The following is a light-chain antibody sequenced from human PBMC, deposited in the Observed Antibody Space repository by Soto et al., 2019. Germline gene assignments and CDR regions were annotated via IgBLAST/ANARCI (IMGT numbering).Light chain of an antibody. CDR3: QQYYSYPWT. CDR1: QSISSY. CDR2: AAS. Sequence: ATQITQSPSSLSASVGDRVTITCRASQSISSYLNWYQQKPGKAPKLLIYAASTLQSGVPSRFSGSGSGTDFTLTISCLQSEDFATYYCQQYYSYPWTFGQGTKVDIK. V-gene: IGKV1-8*01. J-gene: IGKJ1*01.